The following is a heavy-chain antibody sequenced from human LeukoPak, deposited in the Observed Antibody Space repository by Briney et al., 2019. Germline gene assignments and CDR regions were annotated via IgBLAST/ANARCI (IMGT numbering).Heavy chain of an antibody. CDR3: ARGLLRGIGPTYYYGSGSYPLVY. CDR1: GGSFSGYY. D-gene: IGHD3-10*01. Sequence: QPSETLSLTCAVYGGSFSGYYWSWIRQPPGKGLEWIGEINHSGSTNYNPSLKSRVTISVDTSKNQFSLKLSSVTAADTAVYYCARGLLRGIGPTYYYGSGSYPLVYWGQGTLVTVSS. V-gene: IGHV4-34*01. CDR2: INHSGST. J-gene: IGHJ4*02.